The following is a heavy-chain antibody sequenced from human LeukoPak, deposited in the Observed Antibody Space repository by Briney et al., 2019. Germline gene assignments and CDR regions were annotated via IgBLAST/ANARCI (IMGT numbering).Heavy chain of an antibody. J-gene: IGHJ5*02. CDR3: ARDVPPAYCGGDCYKLNWFDP. D-gene: IGHD2-21*01. CDR2: IIPILGIA. CDR1: GGTFSSYA. Sequence: ASVKVSCKASGGTFSSYAISWVRQAPEQGLEWMGRIIPILGIANYAQKFQGRVTITADKSTSTAYMELSSLRSEDTAVYYCARDVPPAYCGGDCYKLNWFDPWGQGTLVTVSS. V-gene: IGHV1-69*04.